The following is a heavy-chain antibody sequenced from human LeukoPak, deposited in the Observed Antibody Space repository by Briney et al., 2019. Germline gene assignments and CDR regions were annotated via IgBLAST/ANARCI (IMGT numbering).Heavy chain of an antibody. CDR3: AKLPYGGYGEYFDY. CDR2: ISGSGGST. J-gene: IGHJ4*02. D-gene: IGHD5-12*01. CDR1: GFTFSTYA. V-gene: IGHV3-23*01. Sequence: GGSLRLSCAASGFTFSTYAMSWVRQAPGKGLEWVSAISGSGGSTYYADSVKGRFTISRDNSKNTLYLQMNSLRAEDTAVYYCAKLPYGGYGEYFDYWGQGTLVTVSS.